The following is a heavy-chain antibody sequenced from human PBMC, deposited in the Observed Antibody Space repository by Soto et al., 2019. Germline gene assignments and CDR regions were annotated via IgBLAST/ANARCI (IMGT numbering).Heavy chain of an antibody. V-gene: IGHV1-69*13. Sequence: SVKVSCKASGGTFSSYAISWVRQAPGQGLEWMGGIIPIFGTANYAQKFQGRVTITADESTSTAYMEWSSLRSEDTAVYYCASATVAGPFRYCYYGFDVWGQGTTVTVSS. D-gene: IGHD6-19*01. J-gene: IGHJ6*02. CDR3: ASATVAGPFRYCYYGFDV. CDR1: GGTFSSYA. CDR2: IIPIFGTA.